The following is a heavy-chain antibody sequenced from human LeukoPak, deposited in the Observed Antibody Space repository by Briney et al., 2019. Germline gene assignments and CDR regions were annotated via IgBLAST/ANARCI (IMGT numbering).Heavy chain of an antibody. J-gene: IGHJ4*02. Sequence: SETLSLTCTVSGYSISSGYYWGWIRQPPGKGLEWIGSIYHSGSTYYNPSLKSRVTISVDTSKNQFSLKLSSVTAADTAVYYCATSQLIDYWGQGTLVTVSS. V-gene: IGHV4-38-2*02. CDR1: GYSISSGYY. CDR3: ATSQLIDY. CDR2: IYHSGST.